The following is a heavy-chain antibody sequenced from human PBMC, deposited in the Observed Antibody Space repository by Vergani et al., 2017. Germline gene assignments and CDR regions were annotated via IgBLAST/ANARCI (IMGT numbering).Heavy chain of an antibody. Sequence: EVQLQESGGGLAQPGKSLMLSCAVSGFPFSGHTMSWVRATPGKGLEWISTISETGSTTYYADSVRGRFTISRDNSKNTLSLQMNSLTAEDTAIYYCAGPQGTSAYYYGGFDYWGQGILVTVSS. CDR2: ISETGSTT. CDR3: AGPQGTSAYYYGGFDY. CDR1: GFPFSGHT. J-gene: IGHJ4*02. V-gene: IGHV3-23*01. D-gene: IGHD3-22*01.